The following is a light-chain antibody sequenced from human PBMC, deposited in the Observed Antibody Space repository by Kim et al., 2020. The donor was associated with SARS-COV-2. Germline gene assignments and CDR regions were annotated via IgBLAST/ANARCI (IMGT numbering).Light chain of an antibody. CDR1: SNNVGNQG. Sequence: RQTAPLTCTGNSNNVGNQGAAWLQQHQGHPPKLLSYRDNDRPSGISERLSASRSGNTASLTITGLQPEDEADYYCSAWDISLNAWVFGGGTQLTVL. CDR2: RDN. J-gene: IGLJ3*02. CDR3: SAWDISLNAWV. V-gene: IGLV10-54*01.